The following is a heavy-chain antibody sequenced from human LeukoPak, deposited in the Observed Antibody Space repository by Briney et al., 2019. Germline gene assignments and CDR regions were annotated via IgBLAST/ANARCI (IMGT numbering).Heavy chain of an antibody. V-gene: IGHV3-72*01. Sequence: GGSLRLSCAASGFKFSDHYIDWFRQAPGKGLEWVGRSRNKASSYTTDYAASVEGRFTISRDVSESSLYLQMNSLRAEDTAVYYCARVLTGRDYWGQGTLVTVSS. CDR1: GFKFSDHY. J-gene: IGHJ4*02. CDR3: ARVLTGRDY. CDR2: SRNKASSYTT. D-gene: IGHD3-9*01.